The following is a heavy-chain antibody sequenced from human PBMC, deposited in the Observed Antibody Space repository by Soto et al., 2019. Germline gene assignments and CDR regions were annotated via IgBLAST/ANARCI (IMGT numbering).Heavy chain of an antibody. D-gene: IGHD1-1*01. CDR2: IYSGGST. J-gene: IGHJ6*03. CDR3: ARVGLDWNDDGDYYYYRDV. Sequence: EVQLVESGGGLLQPGGSLRLSCAASGFTVSSYYMSWVRQAPGKRLEWVSVIYSGGSTYYSDSVKGRFTISRDNSKTTLYLQMNSLRAEDTAVYYCARVGLDWNDDGDYYYYRDVWGKGTTVTVS. V-gene: IGHV3-66*01. CDR1: GFTVSSYY.